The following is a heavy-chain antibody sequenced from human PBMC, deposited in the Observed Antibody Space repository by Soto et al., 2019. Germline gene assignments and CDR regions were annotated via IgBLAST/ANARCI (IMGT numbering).Heavy chain of an antibody. D-gene: IGHD5-12*01. V-gene: IGHV4-31*03. J-gene: IGHJ4*01. CDR3: ASGVIVPTTLVH. CDR1: GGSVRSDRYY. CDR2: IYFSGDA. Sequence: QVQLQESGPGLVKPSQTLSLTCTVSGGSVRSDRYYWSWIRQRPGKGLEWIGYIYFSGDAYYNPSLKSRVPISVDTSKNQFSLKLNSVTAADTAVYCGASGVIVPTTLVHWGQGALVTVSP.